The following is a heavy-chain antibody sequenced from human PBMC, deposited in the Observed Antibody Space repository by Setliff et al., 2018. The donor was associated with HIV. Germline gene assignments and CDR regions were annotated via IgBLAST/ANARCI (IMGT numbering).Heavy chain of an antibody. CDR2: ISSSGGTT. CDR1: GFTFSSYS. CDR3: ARGGGQYCSGGSCSSRFHYYYYYMDV. V-gene: IGHV3-23*01. D-gene: IGHD2-15*01. J-gene: IGHJ6*03. Sequence: GSLRLSCAASGFTFSSYSMNWVRQAPGKGLEWVSSISSSGGTTYFADTVKGRFTISRDNSKNTLYLQMDSLRVEDTALYYCARGGGQYCSGGSCSSRFHYYYYYMDVWGKGTTVTVSS.